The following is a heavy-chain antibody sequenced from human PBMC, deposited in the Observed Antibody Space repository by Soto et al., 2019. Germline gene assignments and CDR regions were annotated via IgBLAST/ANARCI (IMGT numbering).Heavy chain of an antibody. J-gene: IGHJ4*02. CDR3: ETRPYDSGSRPFDF. Sequence: SGPTLVNPTQTLTLTCTFSGFSLSTTGVGVGWIRQPPGEALEWLALIYWGDGKRYSPSLQSRLTITKDTSKNQVVLTMTNMDPVDTATYYRETRPYDSGSRPFDFWGQGALVTVSS. V-gene: IGHV2-5*02. CDR2: IYWGDGK. D-gene: IGHD3-22*01. CDR1: GFSLSTTGVG.